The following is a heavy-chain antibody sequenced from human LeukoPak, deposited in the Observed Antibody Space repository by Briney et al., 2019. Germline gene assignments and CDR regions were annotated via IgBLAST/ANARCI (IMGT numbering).Heavy chain of an antibody. D-gene: IGHD5-12*01. Sequence: SVKVSCKASGYTFTSYGISWVRQAPGQGLEWMGGIIPIFGTANYAQKFQGRVTITADESTSTAYMELSSLRSEDTAVYYCASYSGGVATIDPAYYYYMDVWGKGTTVTVSS. CDR2: IIPIFGTA. J-gene: IGHJ6*03. CDR1: GYTFTSYG. V-gene: IGHV1-69*13. CDR3: ASYSGGVATIDPAYYYYMDV.